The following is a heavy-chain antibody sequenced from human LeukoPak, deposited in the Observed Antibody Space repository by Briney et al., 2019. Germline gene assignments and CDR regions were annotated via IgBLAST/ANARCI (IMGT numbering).Heavy chain of an antibody. V-gene: IGHV4-59*01. Sequence: SETLSLTCTVSGGSISSYYWSWIRQPPGKGLEWNGYIYYSGSTNYNPSLKSRVTLSVVTSKNQFSRKLGAVTAADTAVYYCAILRGYSSGWPNAFDIWGQGTMVTVSS. CDR1: GGSISSYY. CDR3: AILRGYSSGWPNAFDI. J-gene: IGHJ3*02. D-gene: IGHD6-19*01. CDR2: IYYSGST.